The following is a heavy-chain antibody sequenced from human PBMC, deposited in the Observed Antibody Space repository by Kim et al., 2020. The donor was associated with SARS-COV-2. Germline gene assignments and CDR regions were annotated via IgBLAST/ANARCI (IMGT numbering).Heavy chain of an antibody. CDR2: INPNSGGT. CDR1: GYTFTGYY. D-gene: IGHD6-13*01. Sequence: ASVKVSCKASGYTFTGYYMHWVRQAPGQGLEWMGRINPNSGGTNYAQKFQGRVTMTRDTSISTAYMELSRLRSDDTAVYYCARTPIAAAGTRRNFDYWGQGTLVTVSS. V-gene: IGHV1-2*06. J-gene: IGHJ4*02. CDR3: ARTPIAAAGTRRNFDY.